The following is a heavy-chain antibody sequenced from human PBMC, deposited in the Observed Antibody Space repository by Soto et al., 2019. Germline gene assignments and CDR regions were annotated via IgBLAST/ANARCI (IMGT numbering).Heavy chain of an antibody. CDR3: TREAGWQRMVPYD. CDR1: GYTFTSDG. Sequence: QVHLVQSGSEVKKPGASVNVSCKAFGYTFTSDGFSWVRQVPGQGLEWLGWISAFNGDTQYAQTMKGRLTVTTDTSTTTVHMQLRSLTPADTAVYYCTREAGWQRMVPYDWGQGTLVSVS. CDR2: ISAFNGDT. V-gene: IGHV1-18*04. D-gene: IGHD6-25*01. J-gene: IGHJ4*02.